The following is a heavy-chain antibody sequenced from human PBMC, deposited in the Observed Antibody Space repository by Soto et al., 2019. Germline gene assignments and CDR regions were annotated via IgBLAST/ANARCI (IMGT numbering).Heavy chain of an antibody. CDR3: ARGRGYCSGGSCYFNRFDP. J-gene: IGHJ5*02. Sequence: EASVKVSCKTCGFSFSSSAVHWVRQARRHRLRWIGWIDVGSANANYAQKLQGRVTMTTDTSTSTAYMELRSLRSDDTAVYYCARGRGYCSGGSCYFNRFDPWGQGTLVTVSS. CDR2: IDVGSANA. CDR1: GFSFSSSA. V-gene: IGHV1-58*01. D-gene: IGHD2-15*01.